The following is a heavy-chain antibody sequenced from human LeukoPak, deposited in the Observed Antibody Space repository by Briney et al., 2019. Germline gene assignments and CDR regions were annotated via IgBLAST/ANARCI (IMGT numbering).Heavy chain of an antibody. D-gene: IGHD3-10*01. Sequence: SVKVSCKASGGTFSSYAISWVRQAPGQGLEWMGGIIPFFGTANYAQKFQGRVTITADESTSTAYMELSNLRSEDTAVYYCARSGFDYGSGSYYNWFDPWGQGTLVTVSS. CDR2: IIPFFGTA. CDR3: ARSGFDYGSGSYYNWFDP. V-gene: IGHV1-69*01. CDR1: GGTFSSYA. J-gene: IGHJ5*02.